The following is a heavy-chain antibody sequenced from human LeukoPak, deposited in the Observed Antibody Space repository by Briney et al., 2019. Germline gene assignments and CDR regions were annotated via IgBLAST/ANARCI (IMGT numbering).Heavy chain of an antibody. V-gene: IGHV4-30-4*01. D-gene: IGHD3-22*01. CDR2: MYYSGST. CDR1: GGSISSGDYY. CDR3: ARPYYYDSRIDP. Sequence: SENLSLTCTVSGGSISSGDYYWSWIRQPPGKGLEWIAYMYYSGSTYYNPSLKSRVTMSADTSKNQLSLKLSAVTAADTAVYYCARPYYYDSRIDPWGQGILVTVSS. J-gene: IGHJ5*02.